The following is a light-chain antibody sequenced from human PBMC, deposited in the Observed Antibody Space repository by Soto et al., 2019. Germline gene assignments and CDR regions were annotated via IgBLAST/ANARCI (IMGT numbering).Light chain of an antibody. V-gene: IGLV1-40*01. J-gene: IGLJ2*01. CDR1: SSNIGAGYD. CDR2: GNS. Sequence: QSVLTQPPSVSGAPGQRVTISCTGSSSNIGAGYDVHWYQQLPGTAPKLLMYGNSNRPSGVPDRFSGSKSGTSASLAITGLQAEDEVDYYCQSYDSSLSGYVVFGGGTQLTVL. CDR3: QSYDSSLSGYVV.